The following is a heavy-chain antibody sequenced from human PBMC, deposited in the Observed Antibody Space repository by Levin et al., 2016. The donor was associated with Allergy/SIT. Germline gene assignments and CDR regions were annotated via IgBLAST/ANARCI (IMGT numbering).Heavy chain of an antibody. Sequence: WVRQAPGQGLEWMGGIIPIFGTANYAQKFQGRVTITADESTSTAYMELSSLRSEDTAVYYCASGLEDYGDYVRYWGQGTLVTVSS. J-gene: IGHJ4*02. V-gene: IGHV1-69*01. CDR2: IIPIFGTA. CDR3: ASGLEDYGDYVRY. D-gene: IGHD4-17*01.